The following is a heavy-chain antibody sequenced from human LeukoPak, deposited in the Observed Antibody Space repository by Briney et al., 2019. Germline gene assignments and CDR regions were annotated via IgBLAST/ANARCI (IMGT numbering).Heavy chain of an antibody. CDR3: ARWLRGIADEDGVDV. V-gene: IGHV3-11*01. J-gene: IGHJ6*02. CDR2: ITSRGSTI. D-gene: IGHD6-13*01. CDR1: GFTLSDYY. Sequence: GGSLRLSCAASGFTLSDYYLTRIRQAPGKGLEWVSYITSRGSTIYHADSVKGRFTISRDNAKNSLYLQMNSQRAEDTAVYYCARWLRGIADEDGVDVWGQGTTVTVSS.